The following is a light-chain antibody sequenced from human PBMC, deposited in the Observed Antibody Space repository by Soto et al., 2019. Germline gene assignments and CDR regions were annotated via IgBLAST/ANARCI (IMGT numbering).Light chain of an antibody. V-gene: IGKV1-33*01. CDR3: QQYDVLPPT. J-gene: IGKJ4*01. CDR1: QSIGRF. Sequence: DIQMTQSPSTLSASVGDRVTITCRASQSIGRFLAWYQHQPGKAPKLLIYGGSNLETGVPSRFSGRGSATDFTLTISSLQPEDIATYYCQQYDVLPPTFGGGTKVEIK. CDR2: GGS.